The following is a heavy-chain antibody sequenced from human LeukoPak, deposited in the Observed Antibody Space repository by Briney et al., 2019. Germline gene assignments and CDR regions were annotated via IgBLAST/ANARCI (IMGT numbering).Heavy chain of an antibody. Sequence: NTSETLSLTCTVSGGSISSYYWSWIRQPPGKGLEWIGYIYYSGSTNYNPSLKSRVTISVDTSKNQFSLKLNSVTAADTAVHYCARGRNLEWFDYWGQGTLVTVSS. CDR3: ARGRNLEWFDY. CDR2: IYYSGST. V-gene: IGHV4-59*01. D-gene: IGHD3-3*01. CDR1: GGSISSYY. J-gene: IGHJ5*01.